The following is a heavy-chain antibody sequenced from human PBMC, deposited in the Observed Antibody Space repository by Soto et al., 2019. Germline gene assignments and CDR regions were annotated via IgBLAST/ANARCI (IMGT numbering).Heavy chain of an antibody. CDR1: GGSFSGYY. V-gene: IGHV4-34*01. CDR3: ARCRGGIAVAGPNDY. Sequence: QVRLQQWGAGLLKPSETLSLTCAVYGGSFSGYYWSWIRQPPGKGLEWIGEINHSGSTNYNPSLKSRVTISVDTSKNQFSLKLSSVTAADTAVYYCARCRGGIAVAGPNDYWRQGTLVTVSS. J-gene: IGHJ4*02. D-gene: IGHD6-19*01. CDR2: INHSGST.